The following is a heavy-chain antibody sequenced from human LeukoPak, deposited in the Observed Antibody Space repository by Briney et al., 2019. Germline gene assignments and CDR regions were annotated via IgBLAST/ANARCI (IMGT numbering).Heavy chain of an antibody. V-gene: IGHV3-74*01. CDR2: INGDGSWT. CDR1: GNYW. D-gene: IGHD2-2*01. Sequence: GGSLRLSCAASGNYWIHWVRQAPGKGLVWVSHINGDGSWTTYADSVKGRFTISKDNAKNTVYLQMNNLRAEDTAVYYCVSFYETYWGRGTLVTVSS. CDR3: VSFYETY. J-gene: IGHJ4*02.